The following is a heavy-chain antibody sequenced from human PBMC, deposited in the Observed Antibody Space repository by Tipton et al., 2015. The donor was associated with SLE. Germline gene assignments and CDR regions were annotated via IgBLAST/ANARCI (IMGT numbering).Heavy chain of an antibody. CDR1: GDSIRSYC. D-gene: IGHD2-8*01. V-gene: IGHV4-59*01. CDR2: IYYSGSS. J-gene: IGHJ6*02. CDR3: ARGMLTWRGAIVGVDV. Sequence: TLSFTCAVSGDSIRSYCWSWIRQPPGKGLEWIGYIYYSGSSNYNPSLKSRVTISEDTSKNQFSLRLTSVTAADTAVYYCARGMLTWRGAIVGVDVWGQGTTVNVSS.